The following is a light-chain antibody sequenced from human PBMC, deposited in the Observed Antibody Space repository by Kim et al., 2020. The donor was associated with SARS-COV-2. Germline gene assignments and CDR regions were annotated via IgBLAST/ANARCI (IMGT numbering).Light chain of an antibody. V-gene: IGLV1-44*01. CDR2: SND. J-gene: IGLJ3*02. CDR1: GANIGSTT. CDR3: ATWDDSLTGQV. Sequence: GQMYTTACSGSGANIGSTTVTWYQQVPGTAPKLFIYSNDQRPSGVPYRFSGFKSGTSASLAISGLQSGDEADYYCATWDDSLTGQVFGGGTQLTVL.